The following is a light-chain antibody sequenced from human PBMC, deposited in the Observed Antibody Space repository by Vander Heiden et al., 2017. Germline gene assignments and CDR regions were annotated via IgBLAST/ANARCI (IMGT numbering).Light chain of an antibody. J-gene: IGKJ3*01. CDR1: QGISDF. CDR2: AAS. V-gene: IGKV1-9*01. CDR3: QQLYIYPRT. Sequence: IPLTQSPSSLSASVGDRVTITCRASQGISDFLAWYQQKPGQAPKLLIYAASVLHTGVPSRFSGSGSGTYFTLTITSLQPEDFATYYCQQLYIYPRTFGPGTKVDIK.